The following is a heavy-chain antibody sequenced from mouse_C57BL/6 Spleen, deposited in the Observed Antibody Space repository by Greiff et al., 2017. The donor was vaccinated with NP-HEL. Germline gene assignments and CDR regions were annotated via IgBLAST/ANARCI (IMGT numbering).Heavy chain of an antibody. V-gene: IGHV5-17*01. D-gene: IGHD2-2*01. CDR1: GFTFSDYG. CDR2: ISSGSSTI. CDR3: ARTRMFYYGYDSFAY. Sequence: EVKLMESGGGLVKPGGSLKLSCAASGFTFSDYGMHWVRQAPEKGLEWVAYISSGSSTIYYADTVKGRFTISRDNAKNTLFLQMTSLRSEDTAMYYCARTRMFYYGYDSFAYWGQGTLVTVSA. J-gene: IGHJ3*01.